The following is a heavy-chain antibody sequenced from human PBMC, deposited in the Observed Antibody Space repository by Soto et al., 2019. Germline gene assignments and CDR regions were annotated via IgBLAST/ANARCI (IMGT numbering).Heavy chain of an antibody. D-gene: IGHD3-10*01. CDR2: INAGNGNT. CDR1: GYTFTSYA. V-gene: IGHV1-3*01. J-gene: IGHJ4*02. Sequence: ASVKVSCKASGYTFTSYAMHWVRQAPGQRLEWMGWINAGNGNTKYSQKFQGRVTITRDTSASTAYMELSSLRSEDTAVYYCARYWPYYYGSGSRFDYWGQGTPVTVSS. CDR3: ARYWPYYYGSGSRFDY.